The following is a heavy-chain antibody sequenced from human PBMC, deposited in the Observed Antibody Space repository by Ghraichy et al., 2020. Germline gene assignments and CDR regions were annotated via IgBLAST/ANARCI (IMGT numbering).Heavy chain of an antibody. CDR2: ISGRSSLI. V-gene: IGHV3-48*01. CDR3: ARVWQDNSGSDY. J-gene: IGHJ4*02. Sequence: LSLTCAASGFTFSSYNMIWVRQAPGIGLEWVSYISGRSSLIYYADSVEGRFTISRDNAKNTLYLQMNSLRAEDTAVYYWARVWQDNSGSDYWGQGILVTVSS. D-gene: IGHD6-25*01. CDR1: GFTFSSYN.